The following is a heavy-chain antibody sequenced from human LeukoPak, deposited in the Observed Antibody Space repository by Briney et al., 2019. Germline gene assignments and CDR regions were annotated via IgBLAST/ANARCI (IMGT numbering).Heavy chain of an antibody. CDR3: ARDYSSQWLVLVTLDY. CDR2: INPSGGST. J-gene: IGHJ4*02. D-gene: IGHD6-19*01. CDR1: GYTFTSYY. Sequence: ASVKVSCKASGYTFTSYYMHWVRQAPGQGLEWMGIINPSGGSTSYAQKFQGRVTMTRDTSTSTVYMELSSLRSEDTAVYYCARDYSSQWLVLVTLDYWGQGTLVTVSS. V-gene: IGHV1-46*01.